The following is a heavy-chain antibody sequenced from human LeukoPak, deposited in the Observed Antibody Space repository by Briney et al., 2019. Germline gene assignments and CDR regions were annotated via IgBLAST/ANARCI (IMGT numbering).Heavy chain of an antibody. D-gene: IGHD1-26*01. CDR1: GGSISSSTYY. J-gene: IGHJ4*02. CDR3: ARAGGSYPIYFDY. V-gene: IGHV4-39*07. Sequence: SETLSLTCTVSGGSISSSTYYWGWIRQPPGKGLEWIGSIYYSGSTYYNPSLKSRVTISVDTSKNQFSLKLSSVTAADTAVYYCARAGGSYPIYFDYWGQGTLVTVSS. CDR2: IYYSGST.